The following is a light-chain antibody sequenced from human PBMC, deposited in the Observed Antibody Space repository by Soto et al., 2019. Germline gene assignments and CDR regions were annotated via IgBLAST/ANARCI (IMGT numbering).Light chain of an antibody. V-gene: IGKV3-15*01. CDR2: GAF. J-gene: IGKJ1*01. Sequence: VVTQSAATLSLTQGERATLSCRASQNIKTNLAWYQHKPGQAPRLLIYGAFTGATGVPARFSGSGSGTEFTLTISSLQSEDFAPYCCAESNSWPRTFGQGTKVDI. CDR3: AESNSWPRT. CDR1: QNIKTN.